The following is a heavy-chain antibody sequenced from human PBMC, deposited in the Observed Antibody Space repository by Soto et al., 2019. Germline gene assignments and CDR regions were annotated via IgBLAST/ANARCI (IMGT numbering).Heavy chain of an antibody. Sequence: VGSLRLCRAASEFAVSGYWMSWVLQAPGMGLEWVAKLKQDGSEKYYGDYVKAPFTNSTAHAKSSLYLKINSLRAEDTAWYYFAREAFIDYGYYVIVSTRELLFDDGGQGTLVTVSS. V-gene: IGHV3-7*03. D-gene: IGHD4-17*01. CDR3: AREAFIDYGYYVIVSTRELLFDD. CDR1: EFAVSGYW. J-gene: IGHJ4*02. CDR2: LKQDGSEK.